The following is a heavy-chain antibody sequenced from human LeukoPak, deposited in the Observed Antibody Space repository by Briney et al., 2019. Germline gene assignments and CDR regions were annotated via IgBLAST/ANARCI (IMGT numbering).Heavy chain of an antibody. CDR1: GGSISSYY. CDR2: IYTSGSI. J-gene: IGHJ4*02. D-gene: IGHD3-3*01. Sequence: PSQTLSLTCTVSGGSISSYYWNWIRQPAGKGLEWIGRIYTSGSIDYNPSLKSRVTISIDTSKNQFSLKLSSVTAADTAIYYCARDTDFWSGYGYSDYWGQGTLVTVSS. CDR3: ARDTDFWSGYGYSDY. V-gene: IGHV4-4*07.